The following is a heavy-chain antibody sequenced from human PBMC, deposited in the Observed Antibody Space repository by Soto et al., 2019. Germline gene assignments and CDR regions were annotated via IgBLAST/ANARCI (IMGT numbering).Heavy chain of an antibody. Sequence: SETLALTCVVSGGSISSSNWWSWVRQSPGKGLEWIGEIYHTGITNYNPSLKSRVNISVDKSNNQFSLMLRSATAADTAVYYCARGLLLVVSRDHYGMDVSGKATTVTVSS. V-gene: IGHV4-4*02. D-gene: IGHD3-22*01. J-gene: IGHJ6*04. CDR1: GGSISSSNW. CDR3: ARGLLLVVSRDHYGMDV. CDR2: IYHTGIT.